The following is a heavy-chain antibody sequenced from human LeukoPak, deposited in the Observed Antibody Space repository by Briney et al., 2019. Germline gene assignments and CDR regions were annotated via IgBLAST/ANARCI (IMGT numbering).Heavy chain of an antibody. CDR2: INPNSGGT. Sequence: GASVKVSCKASGYTFTGYYMHWVRQAPGQGLEWMGWINPNSGGTNYAQKFQGRVTMTRDTSISTAYMELSRLRSDGTAVYYCARVMITFGGVIGPFDYWGQGTLVTVSS. D-gene: IGHD3-16*02. CDR3: ARVMITFGGVIGPFDY. J-gene: IGHJ4*02. V-gene: IGHV1-2*02. CDR1: GYTFTGYY.